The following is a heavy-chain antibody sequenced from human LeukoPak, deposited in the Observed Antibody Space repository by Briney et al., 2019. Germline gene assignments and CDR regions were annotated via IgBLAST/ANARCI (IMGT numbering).Heavy chain of an antibody. CDR2: IVTGGDG. CDR1: GFIFSNYY. V-gene: IGHV3-13*01. CDR3: ARDFGNGFGELLT. Sequence: GGSLRLSCAASGFIFSNYYMHWVRQPKGKGLEWVATIVTGGDGYYPASVKGRFTISRENAKSSLYLQMNSLRVEDTAMNFCARDFGNGFGELLTWGQGILVTVSS. D-gene: IGHD3-10*01. J-gene: IGHJ5*02.